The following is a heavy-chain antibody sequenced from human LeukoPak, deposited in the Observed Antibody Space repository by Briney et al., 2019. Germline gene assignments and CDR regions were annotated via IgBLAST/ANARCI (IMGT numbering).Heavy chain of an antibody. CDR1: GFTFSTST. D-gene: IGHD3-22*01. J-gene: IGHJ4*02. CDR2: ISSSGSTT. V-gene: IGHV3-48*04. CDR3: VRGDSRDY. Sequence: GGSLRLSCAASGFTFSTSTMNWVRQAPGKGLEWISSISSSGSTTHYVDSVKARFTISRDNAKNSLYLQMISLRVEDTAVYYCVRGDSRDYWGQGTLVTVSP.